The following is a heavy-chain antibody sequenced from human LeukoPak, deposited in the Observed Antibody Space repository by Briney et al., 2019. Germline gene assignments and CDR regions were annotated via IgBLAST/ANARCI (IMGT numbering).Heavy chain of an antibody. V-gene: IGHV3-23*01. CDR3: AKDKVITGTTPVDY. Sequence: GSLRLSCAASGFTFSSYAMSWVRQAPGKGLEWVSVISGGGGSTYYADSVKGRFTISRDNSKNTLYLQMNSLRAEDTAVYYCAKDKVITGTTPVDYWGQGTLVTVSS. J-gene: IGHJ4*02. D-gene: IGHD1-7*01. CDR1: GFTFSSYA. CDR2: ISGGGGST.